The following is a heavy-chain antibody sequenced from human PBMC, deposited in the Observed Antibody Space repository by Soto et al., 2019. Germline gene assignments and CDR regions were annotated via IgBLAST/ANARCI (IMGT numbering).Heavy chain of an antibody. V-gene: IGHV1-46*03. CDR2: INPSGGST. Sequence: GASVKVSCKASGYTFTSYYMHWVRQAPGQGLEWMGIINPSGGSTSYAQKFQGRVTMTRDTSTSTVYIELSSLRSEDTAVYYCARGPVGGYYDSSGYLTNFDYWGRGTLVTVSS. D-gene: IGHD3-22*01. CDR1: GYTFTSYY. J-gene: IGHJ4*02. CDR3: ARGPVGGYYDSSGYLTNFDY.